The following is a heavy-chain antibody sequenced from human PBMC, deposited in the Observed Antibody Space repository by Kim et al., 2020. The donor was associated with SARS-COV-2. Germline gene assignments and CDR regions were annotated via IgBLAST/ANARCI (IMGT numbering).Heavy chain of an antibody. Sequence: SETLSLTCAVSGGSISSGGYSWSWIRQPPGKGLEWIGYIYHSGSTYYNPSLKSRVTISVDRSKNQFSLKLSSVTAADTAVYYCARGEIFGVADWYFDLWGRGTLVTVSS. CDR1: GGSISSGGYS. V-gene: IGHV4-30-2*01. CDR2: IYHSGST. J-gene: IGHJ2*01. D-gene: IGHD3-3*01. CDR3: ARGEIFGVADWYFDL.